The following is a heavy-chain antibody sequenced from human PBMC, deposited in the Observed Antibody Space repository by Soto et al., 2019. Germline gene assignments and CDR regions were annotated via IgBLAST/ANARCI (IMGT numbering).Heavy chain of an antibody. CDR2: IKQDRSEK. J-gene: IGHJ6*03. V-gene: IGHV3-7*01. CDR1: GFTFSSYW. CDR3: ARVSEGPVLRFFGYYMDV. Sequence: GGSLRLSCAASGFTFSSYWMSWVRQAPGKGLEWVANIKQDRSEKYYVDSVKGRFTISRDNAKNSLYLQMNSLRAEDTAVYYCARVSEGPVLRFFGYYMDVWGKGTTVTVSS. D-gene: IGHD3-3*01.